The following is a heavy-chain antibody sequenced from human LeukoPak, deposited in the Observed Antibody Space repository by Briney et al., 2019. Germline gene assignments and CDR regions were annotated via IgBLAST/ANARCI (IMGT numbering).Heavy chain of an antibody. J-gene: IGHJ4*02. CDR3: AKDTSGYFFLYFDY. CDR2: LNSDGSRT. V-gene: IGHV3-74*01. CDR1: GFTFSSYS. Sequence: GGSLRLSCAASGFTFSSYSMNWVRQAPGKGLVWVSRLNSDGSRTSYADSVKGRFTISRDKSKNTLFLQMNGLRAEDTAMYHCAKDTSGYFFLYFDYWGQGTLVTVSS. D-gene: IGHD3-22*01.